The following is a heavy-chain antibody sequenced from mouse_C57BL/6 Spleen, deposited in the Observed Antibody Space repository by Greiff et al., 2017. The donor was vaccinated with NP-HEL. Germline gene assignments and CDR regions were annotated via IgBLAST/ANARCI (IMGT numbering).Heavy chain of an antibody. Sequence: QVQLQQSGAELMKPGASVKLSCKATGYTFTGYWIEWVKQRPGHGLEWIGEILPGSGSTNYNEKFKGKATFTADTSSNAAYMQLSSLTTEDSAIYYCARIHHYYGSSYGYFDVWGTGTTVTVSS. CDR3: ARIHHYYGSSYGYFDV. J-gene: IGHJ1*03. V-gene: IGHV1-9*01. CDR1: GYTFTGYW. CDR2: ILPGSGST. D-gene: IGHD1-1*01.